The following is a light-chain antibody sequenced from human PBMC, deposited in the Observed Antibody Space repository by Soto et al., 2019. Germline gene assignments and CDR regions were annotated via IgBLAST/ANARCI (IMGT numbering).Light chain of an antibody. Sequence: ETVLTQSPGTLSLSPGERATLSCRASQTIRSNYLAWYRQTPGQAPILLIYGSSNRATGIADRFSGSGSGTDFTLIISRLAPEDFALYYRQQYGSSPWTFGQGTKVEIK. J-gene: IGKJ1*01. CDR2: GSS. V-gene: IGKV3-20*01. CDR1: QTIRSNY. CDR3: QQYGSSPWT.